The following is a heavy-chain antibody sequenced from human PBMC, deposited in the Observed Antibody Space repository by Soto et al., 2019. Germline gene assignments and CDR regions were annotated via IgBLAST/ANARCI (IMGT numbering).Heavy chain of an antibody. Sequence: QVQLHESGPGLVKPSETLSLTCGVSGYSITSSNWWGWIRHPPGKGLEWIGYIYYSGTTYYNPSLTSRVSMSVDTPKNQFSLKLTSVTGVDTAVYYCARREIQGPMDYWGQGTLVTVSS. CDR2: IYYSGTT. D-gene: IGHD1-26*01. J-gene: IGHJ4*02. CDR1: GYSITSSNW. CDR3: ARREIQGPMDY. V-gene: IGHV4-28*01.